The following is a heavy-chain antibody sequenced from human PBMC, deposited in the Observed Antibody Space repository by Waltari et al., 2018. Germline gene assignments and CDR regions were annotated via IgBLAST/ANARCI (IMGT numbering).Heavy chain of an antibody. CDR1: GFTFSSYA. CDR2: ISYDGSNK. D-gene: IGHD6-19*01. V-gene: IGHV3-30-3*01. Sequence: QVQLVESGGGVVQPGRSLRLSCAASGFTFSSYAMHWVRQAPGKGLEWVAVISYDGSNKYYADSVKGRFTISRDNSKNTLYLQMNSLRAEDTAVYYCAREARIAVAGFDYWGQGTLVTVSS. J-gene: IGHJ4*02. CDR3: AREARIAVAGFDY.